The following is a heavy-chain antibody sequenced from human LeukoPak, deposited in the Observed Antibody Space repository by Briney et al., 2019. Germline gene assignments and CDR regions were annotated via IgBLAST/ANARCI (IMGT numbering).Heavy chain of an antibody. CDR2: LSHSGST. V-gene: IGHV4-34*01. CDR3: ARQDYYDSSGHNWFDP. D-gene: IGHD3-22*01. CDR1: GGSFSGYF. Sequence: SETLSLTCAVYGGSFSGYFWSWIRQPPGKGREGMGKLSHSGSTNYNPSLKSRVTISVDTSKNQFSLKLSSVIAADTAVYYCARQDYYDSSGHNWFDPWGQGTLVTVSS. J-gene: IGHJ5*02.